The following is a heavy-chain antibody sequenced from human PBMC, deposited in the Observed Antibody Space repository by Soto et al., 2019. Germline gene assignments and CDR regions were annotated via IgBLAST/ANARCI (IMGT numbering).Heavy chain of an antibody. V-gene: IGHV4-4*02. J-gene: IGHJ4*02. D-gene: IGHD4-17*01. CDR1: SGSISTNYW. CDR3: ARVSASMTSVTTFDY. Sequence: QVQLQESGPGLVKPSGTVSLTCAVSSGSISTNYWWSWVRQSPGKGLEWIGEIYHSGITNYNPSHKSRVTISVDKSNNQFSLRLSSVSAADTAVYFCARVSASMTSVTTFDYWGQGTLVTVSS. CDR2: IYHSGIT.